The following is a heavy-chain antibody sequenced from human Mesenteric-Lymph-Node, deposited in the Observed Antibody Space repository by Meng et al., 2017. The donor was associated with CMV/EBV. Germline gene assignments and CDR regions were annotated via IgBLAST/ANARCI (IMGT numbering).Heavy chain of an antibody. Sequence: GESLKISCEASGFTFSDYAMSWVRQAPGKGLEWVANIKQDGSEKYYVDSVKGRFTISRDNAKNSLYLQMNSLRAEDTAVYYCARDFSLVGWLDYWGQGTLVTVSS. J-gene: IGHJ4*02. CDR3: ARDFSLVGWLDY. CDR1: GFTFSDYA. V-gene: IGHV3-7*01. D-gene: IGHD2-15*01. CDR2: IKQDGSEK.